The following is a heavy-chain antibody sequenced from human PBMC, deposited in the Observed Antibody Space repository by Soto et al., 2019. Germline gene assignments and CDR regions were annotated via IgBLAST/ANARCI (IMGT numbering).Heavy chain of an antibody. D-gene: IGHD3-16*01. Sequence: SETLSLACTVSGGSITRNRYYLAWIRQPPGKGLEWIGNIYYSGTTYYNPSLKSRVTISVDTSKNQFSLKLSSVTAADTAVYYCARHKGGYYSGVDVWGQGTTVTVS. CDR1: GGSITRNRYY. J-gene: IGHJ6*02. V-gene: IGHV4-39*01. CDR3: ARHKGGYYSGVDV. CDR2: IYYSGTT.